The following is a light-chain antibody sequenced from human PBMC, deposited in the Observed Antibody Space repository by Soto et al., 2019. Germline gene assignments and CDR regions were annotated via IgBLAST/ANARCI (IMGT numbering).Light chain of an antibody. CDR3: QQYGTSPWT. Sequence: EIVLTQSPGTLSLSPGERATLSCRASQSVRSNYLAWYQQKPGQAPWLLIYGASSRATGVPDRFSGSGSGTGFTLTISRLESEDFAVYFCQQYGTSPWTFGQGTKVDIK. J-gene: IGKJ1*01. CDR2: GAS. CDR1: QSVRSNY. V-gene: IGKV3-20*01.